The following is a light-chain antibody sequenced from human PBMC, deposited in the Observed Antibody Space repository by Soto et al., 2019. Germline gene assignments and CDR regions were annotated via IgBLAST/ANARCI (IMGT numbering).Light chain of an antibody. CDR3: SSYTSSNTLV. CDR2: EVT. CDR1: SSDVGGFDS. Sequence: QSVLTQPASVSGSPGQSITLSCTGTSSDVGGFDSVSWYQQHPGSAPKLMIYEVTNRPSGVSHRFSGSKSGNTASLTISGRQTEDEAAYYCSSYTSSNTLVFGTGTKLTVL. J-gene: IGLJ1*01. V-gene: IGLV2-14*01.